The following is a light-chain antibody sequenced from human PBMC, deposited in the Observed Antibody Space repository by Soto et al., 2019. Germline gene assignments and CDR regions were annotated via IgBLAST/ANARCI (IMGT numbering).Light chain of an antibody. J-gene: IGKJ5*01. CDR3: QQYGTPRSVT. V-gene: IGKV3-20*01. CDR2: GAS. Sequence: EIVWTQSACTLSLSPGEGATLSCRASQSVDSNHLAWYQQKPGQTPRLLIYGASGRAAGIPHRFSGSGFGTDFTLTISKVEPEDFAVYYCQQYGTPRSVTFGQGTRLEIK. CDR1: QSVDSNH.